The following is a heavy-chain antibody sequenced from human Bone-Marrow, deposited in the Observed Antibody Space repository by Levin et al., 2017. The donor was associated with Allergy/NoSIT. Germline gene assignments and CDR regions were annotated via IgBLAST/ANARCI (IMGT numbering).Heavy chain of an antibody. CDR2: IYGGGGT. Sequence: RTGGSLRLSCAASGFTVGSNHMSWVRQAPGKGLEWVSVIYGGGGTYYADSVKGRFTISRDDSKNTLFLQMNSLKAEDTAMYYCATAAGVLYTVFQFDDWGQGTQVTVSS. J-gene: IGHJ4*02. CDR1: GFTVGSNH. V-gene: IGHV3-53*01. D-gene: IGHD4-17*01. CDR3: ATAAGVLYTVFQFDD.